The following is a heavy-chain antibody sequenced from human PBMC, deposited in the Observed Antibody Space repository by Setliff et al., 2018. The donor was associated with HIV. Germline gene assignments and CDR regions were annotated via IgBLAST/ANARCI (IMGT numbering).Heavy chain of an antibody. CDR1: GYTFTDYV. D-gene: IGHD5-12*01. J-gene: IGHJ4*02. V-gene: IGHV1-3*03. CDR2: IITGNGDT. CDR3: AKTCSGYDWSVDY. Sequence: GASVKVSCKASGYTFTDYVIHWVRRAPGQRPEWMAWIITGNGDTHYSQKFRDRVTVTRDTSANTAFMELNTLTSEDMAVYFCAKTCSGYDWSVDYWGQGTLVTVSS.